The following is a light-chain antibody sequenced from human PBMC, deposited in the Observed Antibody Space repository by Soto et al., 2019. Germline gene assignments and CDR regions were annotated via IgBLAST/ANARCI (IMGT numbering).Light chain of an antibody. CDR1: QSVSSY. CDR3: QQRSNWPRGLT. V-gene: IGKV3-11*01. CDR2: DAS. Sequence: EILLTQSPATLCLSPGERATLSCRASQSVSSYLAWYQQKPGKAPRLLLYDASNRATGIPARFSGSGSGTDFTLTISSLEPEDVAVYYCQQRSNWPRGLTFGGGTKVDIK. J-gene: IGKJ4*01.